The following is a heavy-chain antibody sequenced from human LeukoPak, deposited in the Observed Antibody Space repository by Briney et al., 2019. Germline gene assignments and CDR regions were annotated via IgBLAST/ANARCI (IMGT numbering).Heavy chain of an antibody. CDR3: ARFIDEIDNWFDP. J-gene: IGHJ5*02. CDR2: IYYSGST. CDR1: GGSISSYY. V-gene: IGHV4-59*01. D-gene: IGHD3-16*02. Sequence: SETLSLTCTVSGGSISSYYWSWIRQPPGKGLEWIGYIYYSGSTNYNPSLKSRVTISVDTSKNQFSLKLSSVTAADTAVYYCARFIDEIDNWFDPWGQGTLVTVSS.